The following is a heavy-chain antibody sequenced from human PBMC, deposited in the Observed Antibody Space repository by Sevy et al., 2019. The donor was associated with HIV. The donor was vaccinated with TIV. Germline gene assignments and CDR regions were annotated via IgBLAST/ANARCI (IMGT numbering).Heavy chain of an antibody. Sequence: GGSLRLSCAASGFTFSSYSMNWVRQAPGKGLEWVSSISSSSSYIYYADSVKGRFTISRDNAKNSLYLQMNSLRAEDTAVYYCARDFSYYDSSGYFKFDYWGQGTLVTVSS. CDR1: GFTFSSYS. CDR2: ISSSSSYI. CDR3: ARDFSYYDSSGYFKFDY. D-gene: IGHD3-22*01. V-gene: IGHV3-21*01. J-gene: IGHJ4*02.